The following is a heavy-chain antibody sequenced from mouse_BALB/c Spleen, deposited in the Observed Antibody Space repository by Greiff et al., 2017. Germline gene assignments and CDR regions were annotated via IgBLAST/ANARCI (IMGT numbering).Heavy chain of an antibody. J-gene: IGHJ3*01. V-gene: IGHV2-9-2*01. CDR1: GFSLTSYD. CDR2: IWTGGGT. Sequence: QVQLKESGPGLVAPSQSLSITCTVSGFSLTSYDISWIRQPPGKGLEWLGVIWTGGGTNYNSAFMSRLSISKDNSKSQVFLKMNSLQTDDTAIYYCVRDWEVRTTSWFAYWGQGTLVTVSA. D-gene: IGHD2-14*01. CDR3: VRDWEVRTTSWFAY.